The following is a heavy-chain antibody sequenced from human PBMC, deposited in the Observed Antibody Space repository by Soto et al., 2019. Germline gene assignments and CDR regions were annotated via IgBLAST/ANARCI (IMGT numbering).Heavy chain of an antibody. CDR3: ARGIAAAGTGLVFDY. CDR2: IYYSGNT. V-gene: IGHV4-31*03. J-gene: IGHJ4*02. D-gene: IGHD6-13*01. CDR1: GGSISSGGYY. Sequence: SETLSLTCTVSGGSISSGGYYWSWIRQHPGKGLEWIGYIYYSGNTYYNPSLKSRVTISVDTSKNQFSLKLSSVTAADTAVYYCARGIAAAGTGLVFDYWGQGTLVTVSS.